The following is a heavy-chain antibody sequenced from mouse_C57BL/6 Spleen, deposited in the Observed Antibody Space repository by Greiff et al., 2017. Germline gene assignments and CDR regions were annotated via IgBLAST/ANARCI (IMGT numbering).Heavy chain of an antibody. D-gene: IGHD6-1*01. CDR2: IDPSDSET. CDR1: GYTFTSYW. J-gene: IGHJ4*01. Sequence: QVQLQQPGAELVRPGSSVKLSCKASGYTFTSYWMHWVKQRPIQGLEWIGNIDPSDSETHYNQKFKDKATLTVDKSSSTAYMQLSSLTSEDSAVYYCARGSSLMAMDYWGQGTSVTVSS. V-gene: IGHV1-52*01. CDR3: ARGSSLMAMDY.